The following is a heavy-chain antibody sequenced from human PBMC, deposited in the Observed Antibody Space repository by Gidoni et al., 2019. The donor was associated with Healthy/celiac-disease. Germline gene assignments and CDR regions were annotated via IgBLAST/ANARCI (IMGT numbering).Heavy chain of an antibody. CDR2: ISYDGSNK. Sequence: QVQLVESGGGVVQPGRSLRLSCAASVFTFSRYAMHWVRQAPGKGLEWVAVISYDGSNKYYADSVKGRFTISRDNSKNTLYLQMNSLRAEDTAVYYCARDEEYSSSPDGLYYYGMDVWGQGTTVTVSS. D-gene: IGHD6-6*01. CDR3: ARDEEYSSSPDGLYYYGMDV. J-gene: IGHJ6*02. V-gene: IGHV3-30-3*01. CDR1: VFTFSRYA.